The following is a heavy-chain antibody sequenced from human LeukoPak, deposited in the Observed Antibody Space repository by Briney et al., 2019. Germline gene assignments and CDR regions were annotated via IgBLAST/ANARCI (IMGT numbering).Heavy chain of an antibody. CDR3: GRAFPPLRTAAAGDY. CDR1: GFTFSDCD. J-gene: IGHJ4*02. V-gene: IGHV3-21*01. CDR2: ISYRSSHM. Sequence: SGGSLRLSCTASGFTFSDCDMNWLRQAPGKGLEWVSSISYRSSHMYYADSVKGRFTISRDNAENSLYLQMNSLRAEDTAVYYCGRAFPPLRTAAAGDYWGQGTLVTVSS. D-gene: IGHD6-13*01.